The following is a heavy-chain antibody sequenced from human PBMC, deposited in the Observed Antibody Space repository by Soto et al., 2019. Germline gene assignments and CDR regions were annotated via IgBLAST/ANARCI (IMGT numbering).Heavy chain of an antibody. D-gene: IGHD6-13*01. CDR3: TKDRAAAAPATYGMDV. Sequence: GGSLRLSCAASGFTFNSYGMHWVRQAPGKGLEWVALISYDGSNTYYGDSMKGGFTISRDNSKNTLYLQMNSLRPEDTAVYYCTKDRAAAAPATYGMDVWGQGTTVTVSS. CDR1: GFTFNSYG. V-gene: IGHV3-30*18. J-gene: IGHJ6*02. CDR2: ISYDGSNT.